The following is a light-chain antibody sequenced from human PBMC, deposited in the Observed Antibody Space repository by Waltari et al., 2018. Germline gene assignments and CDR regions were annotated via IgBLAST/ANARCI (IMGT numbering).Light chain of an antibody. Sequence: ETLMTQSPATLSVSPGERATLSCRASQSIGRNLAWYQQKPGQAPKLLIYGASTRAAGVPIRFSGSGSGTEFTLTIHSLQSEDFAVYYCQQFNDWPPYTFGQGTKLELK. J-gene: IGKJ2*01. CDR1: QSIGRN. V-gene: IGKV3-15*01. CDR2: GAS. CDR3: QQFNDWPPYT.